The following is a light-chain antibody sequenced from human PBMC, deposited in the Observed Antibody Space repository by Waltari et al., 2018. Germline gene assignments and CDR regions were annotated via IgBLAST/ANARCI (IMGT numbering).Light chain of an antibody. CDR1: QSIYIY. CDR3: QQRSRWPLT. V-gene: IGKV3-11*01. J-gene: IGKJ4*01. CDR2: DAS. Sequence: EIVLTQSPATLSLSPGESATLSCRASQSIYIYLAWYQQRPGQAPRLLISDASYRDTGIPARFRGSGSGTDFTLTISSLEPEDFAVYSCQQRSRWPLTFGGGTKVEL.